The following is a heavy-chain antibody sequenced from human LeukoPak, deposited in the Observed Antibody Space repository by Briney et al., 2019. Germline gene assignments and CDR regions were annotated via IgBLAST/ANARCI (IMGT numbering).Heavy chain of an antibody. CDR3: WYYYDSSNAVVNAFDI. CDR2: INPNSGGT. Sequence: ASVKVSCKASGYTFTAYYMHWVRQAPGQGLEWMGWINPNSGGTNYAQKFQGRVTMTRDTSISTAYMELSRLRSDDTAVYYCWYYYDSSNAVVNAFDIWGQGTMVTVSS. D-gene: IGHD3-22*01. CDR1: GYTFTAYY. V-gene: IGHV1-2*02. J-gene: IGHJ3*02.